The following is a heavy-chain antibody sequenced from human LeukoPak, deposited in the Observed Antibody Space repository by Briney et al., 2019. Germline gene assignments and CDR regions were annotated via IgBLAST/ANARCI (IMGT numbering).Heavy chain of an antibody. Sequence: AASVKVSCKASGYTFTSYGISWVRQAPGQGLEWMGWISAYNGNTNYAQKLQGRVTMTTDTSTSTAYMELRSLRSDDTAVYYCARPVSSPYYYYGMDVWGQGTTVTVSS. CDR1: GYTFTSYG. CDR3: ARPVSSPYYYYGMDV. CDR2: ISAYNGNT. J-gene: IGHJ6*02. V-gene: IGHV1-18*01.